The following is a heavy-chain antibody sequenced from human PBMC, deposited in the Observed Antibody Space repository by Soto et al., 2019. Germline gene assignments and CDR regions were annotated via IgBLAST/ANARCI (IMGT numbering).Heavy chain of an antibody. D-gene: IGHD3-16*01. CDR1: GFTFSYYW. Sequence: EVQLVESGGGLVRPGGSLRLSCAASGFTFSYYWMHWVRQAPGKGLVWVSRIHSDGSSTTYADFVKGRFIISRDNARNRGDLQMNSVRVEDTAGYYCGRGDRGAFDLWGQGTVVTVSS. CDR3: GRGDRGAFDL. CDR2: IHSDGSST. V-gene: IGHV3-74*01. J-gene: IGHJ3*01.